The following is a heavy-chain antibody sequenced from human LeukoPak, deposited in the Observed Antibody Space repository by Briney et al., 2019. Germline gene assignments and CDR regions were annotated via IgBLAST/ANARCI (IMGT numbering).Heavy chain of an antibody. CDR1: GDSVSSNSAA. J-gene: IGHJ6*02. CDR3: ARGRPSYYAMDV. CDR2: TYYNSKWLN. Sequence: SQTLSLTCAISGDSVSSNSAAWNWIRQSPSRGLEWLGRTYYNSKWLNEYAESVRSRVIINPDTSKNQFSLQLSSVTPEDTAVYYCARGRPSYYAMDVWGQGTTVTVSS. V-gene: IGHV6-1*01.